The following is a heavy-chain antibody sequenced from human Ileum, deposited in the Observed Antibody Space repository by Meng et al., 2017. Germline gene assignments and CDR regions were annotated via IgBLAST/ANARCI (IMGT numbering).Heavy chain of an antibody. Sequence: ELHLMESGGGLVQPGGSLRLSCAASGFTFSSYWIHWVRQAPGHGLVWVSRINADGSTIDYADSVKGRFTISRDNAKNTLYLQMNSLRAEDTAVYYCATAGAYRFDYWGQGTLVTSPQ. CDR3: ATAGAYRFDY. V-gene: IGHV3-74*01. J-gene: IGHJ4*02. D-gene: IGHD3-16*02. CDR1: GFTFSSYW. CDR2: INADGSTI.